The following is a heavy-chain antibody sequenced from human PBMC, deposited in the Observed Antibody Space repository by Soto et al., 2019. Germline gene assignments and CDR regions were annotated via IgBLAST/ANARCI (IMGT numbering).Heavy chain of an antibody. CDR3: ARVLLRYFDWSYYYFDY. V-gene: IGHV1-18*01. Sequence: GASVKVSRKASGYTFTSYGISWVRQAPGQGLEWMGWISAYNGNTNYAQKLQGRVTMTTDTSTSTAYMELRSLRSDDTAVYYCARVLLRYFDWSYYYFDYWGQGTLVTVSS. CDR2: ISAYNGNT. CDR1: GYTFTSYG. D-gene: IGHD3-9*01. J-gene: IGHJ4*02.